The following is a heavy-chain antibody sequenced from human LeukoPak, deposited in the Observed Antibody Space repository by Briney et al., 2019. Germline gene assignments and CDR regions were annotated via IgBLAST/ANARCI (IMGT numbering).Heavy chain of an antibody. CDR2: IYHSGST. CDR1: GGSISSGGYS. V-gene: IGHV4-30-2*01. CDR3: ARGSSTGSYHYYYYGMDV. Sequence: PSQTLSLTCAVSGGSISSGGYSWSWIRQPPGKGLEWIGYIYHSGSTYYNPSLKSRVTISVDRSKNQFSLKLSSVTAADTAVYYCARGSSTGSYHYYYYGMDVWGQGTTVTVSS. J-gene: IGHJ6*02. D-gene: IGHD2-2*01.